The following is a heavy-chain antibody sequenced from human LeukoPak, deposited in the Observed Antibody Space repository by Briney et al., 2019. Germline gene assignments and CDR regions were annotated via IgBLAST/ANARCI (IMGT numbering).Heavy chain of an antibody. CDR3: ARDCFPLLWFGERINWFDP. V-gene: IGHV7-4-1*02. CDR1: GYTFTSYA. Sequence: ASVKVSCKASGYTFTSYAMNWVRQAPGQGLEWMGWINTNTGNPTYAQGFTGRFVFSLDTSVSTAYLQISSLKAEDTAVYYCARDCFPLLWFGERINWFDPWGQGTLVTVSS. CDR2: INTNTGNP. J-gene: IGHJ5*02. D-gene: IGHD3-10*01.